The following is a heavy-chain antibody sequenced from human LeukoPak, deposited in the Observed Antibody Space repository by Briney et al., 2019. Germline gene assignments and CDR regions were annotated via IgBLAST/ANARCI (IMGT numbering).Heavy chain of an antibody. CDR3: ARAKYSSGWNDAFDI. V-gene: IGHV3-66*01. CDR2: IYSSGST. CDR1: GFTVGSNY. Sequence: GGSLRLSCAASGFTVGSNYMSWVRQAPGKGLEWVSVIYSSGSTYYADSVKGRFTISRDNSKNTLYLRMNSLRAEDTAVYYCARAKYSSGWNDAFDIWGQGTMVTVSS. D-gene: IGHD6-19*01. J-gene: IGHJ3*02.